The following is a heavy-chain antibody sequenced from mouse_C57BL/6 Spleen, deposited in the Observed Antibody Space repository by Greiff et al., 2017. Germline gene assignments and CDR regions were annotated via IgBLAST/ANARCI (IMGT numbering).Heavy chain of an antibody. D-gene: IGHD2-4*01. CDR3: ARQDYADYAPYYFDY. CDR2: INPSTGGT. V-gene: IGHV1-42*01. CDR1: GYSFTGYY. J-gene: IGHJ2*01. Sequence: VQLKQSGPELVKPGASVKISCKASGYSFTGYYMNWVKQSPEKSLEWIGEINPSTGGTTYNQKFKAKATLTVDKSSSTAYMQLKSLTSEDSAVYYCARQDYADYAPYYFDYWGQGTTLTVSS.